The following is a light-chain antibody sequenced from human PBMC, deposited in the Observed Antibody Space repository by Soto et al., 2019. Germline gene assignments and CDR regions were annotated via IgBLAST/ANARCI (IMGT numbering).Light chain of an antibody. V-gene: IGKV3-20*01. Sequence: EIVLTQSPGTLSLSPGERATLSCRAGQSVSSSYLAWYQQKPGQAPRLLIYGASSRATGIPDRFSGSGSGTDFTLTISRLEPEVFAVYYCQQYASSMYTFGLGTQLEIK. CDR1: QSVSSSY. CDR2: GAS. J-gene: IGKJ2*01. CDR3: QQYASSMYT.